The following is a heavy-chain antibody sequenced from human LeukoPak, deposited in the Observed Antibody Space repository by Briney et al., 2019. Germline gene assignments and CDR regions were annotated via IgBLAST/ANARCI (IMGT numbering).Heavy chain of an antibody. Sequence: PGGSLRLSRAASGFTVSSNYMSWVRQAPGKGLEWVSVIYSGGSTFYADSVKGRFTISRDYSKNTLYLQMNSLRAEDTAVYYCARDEGSYLNYWGQGTLVTVSS. V-gene: IGHV3-66*01. CDR3: ARDEGSYLNY. CDR1: GFTVSSNY. J-gene: IGHJ4*02. CDR2: IYSGGST. D-gene: IGHD3-10*01.